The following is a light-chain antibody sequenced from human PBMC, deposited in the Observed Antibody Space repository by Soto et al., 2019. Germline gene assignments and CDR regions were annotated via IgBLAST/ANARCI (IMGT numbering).Light chain of an antibody. CDR1: SSNIRAGYD. CDR3: QSYDSSLSAHV. CDR2: GNS. Sequence: QSVLTQPPSVSGAPGQRVTISCTGSSSNIRAGYDVHWYQQLPGTAPKLLIYGNSNRPSGVPDRFSGSKSGTSASLAITGLQAEDEADYYCQSYDSSLSAHVFGTGTKLTVL. J-gene: IGLJ1*01. V-gene: IGLV1-40*01.